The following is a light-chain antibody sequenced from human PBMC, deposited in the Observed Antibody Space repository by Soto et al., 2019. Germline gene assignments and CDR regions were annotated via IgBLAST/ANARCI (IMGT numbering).Light chain of an antibody. CDR2: KAS. J-gene: IGKJ2*01. Sequence: DIPMTQSPSTLSASVGDRVTITCRASQSIRSWLAWYQQRPGKAPKLLIYKASSLESGVPSRFSGSGSGTEFTLTISSLQSDDFATYYCQQYNTYSTFGQGTKLEIK. CDR3: QQYNTYST. CDR1: QSIRSW. V-gene: IGKV1-5*03.